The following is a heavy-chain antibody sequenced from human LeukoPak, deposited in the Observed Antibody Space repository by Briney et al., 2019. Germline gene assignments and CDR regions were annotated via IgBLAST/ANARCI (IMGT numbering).Heavy chain of an antibody. V-gene: IGHV3-20*04. CDR1: GFTFDDYG. D-gene: IGHD3-16*01. CDR3: AREVRGDYFDF. Sequence: SGGSLRLSCAASGFTFDDYGLSWVRQAPGKGLEWVSGINWNGGSTGYADSVKGRFTISRDNAKKSLYLQMNSLRADDTAVYYCAREVRGDYFDFWGQGTLVTVSS. CDR2: INWNGGST. J-gene: IGHJ4*02.